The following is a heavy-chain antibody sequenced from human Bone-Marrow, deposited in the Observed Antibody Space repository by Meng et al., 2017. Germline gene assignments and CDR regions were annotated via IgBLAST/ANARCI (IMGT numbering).Heavy chain of an antibody. J-gene: IGHJ4*02. V-gene: IGHV4-30-4*01. CDR2: IYNSGST. CDR1: GGSISSGDYY. CDR3: AREGRSHQVGVSVY. Sequence: QVQLQESCLGLVKPSQTLSPTCTVSGGSISSGDYYWSWIRQPPGKGLEWIGYIYNSGSTYYNPSLKSRVTISVDTSKNQFSLKLRFVTAADTAVYYCAREGRSHQVGVSVYWGQGNLVTVSS. D-gene: IGHD2-21*01.